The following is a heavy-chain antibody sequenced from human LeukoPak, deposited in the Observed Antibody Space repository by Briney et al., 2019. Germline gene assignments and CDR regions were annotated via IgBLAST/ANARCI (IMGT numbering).Heavy chain of an antibody. J-gene: IGHJ5*02. Sequence: SETLSLTCTVSGGSISSYYWSWIRQPPGKGLEWIGYIYYSGSTNYNPSLKSRVTISVDTSKNQFSLKLSSVTAADTAVYYCTRVRGYCSSTSCYGFDPWGQGTLVTVSS. CDR3: TRVRGYCSSTSCYGFDP. CDR1: GGSISSYY. V-gene: IGHV4-59*01. D-gene: IGHD2-2*01. CDR2: IYYSGST.